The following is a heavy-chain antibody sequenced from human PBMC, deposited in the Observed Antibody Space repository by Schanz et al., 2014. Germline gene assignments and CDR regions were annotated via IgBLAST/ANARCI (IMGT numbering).Heavy chain of an antibody. CDR2: MNPNSGNT. CDR1: GYNITSND. V-gene: IGHV1-8*01. D-gene: IGHD6-19*01. CDR3: ARLGTGMAVAGSVIDSYYYYMDV. Sequence: VQLEQSGAEVKKPGASVKVSCKASGYNITSNDVTWVRQATGQGLEWMGWMNPNSGNTGYAQKFQGRVTMTRNTSISTAYMELSSLRSEDTAVYYCARLGTGMAVAGSVIDSYYYYMDVWGEGTTXTVSS. J-gene: IGHJ6*03.